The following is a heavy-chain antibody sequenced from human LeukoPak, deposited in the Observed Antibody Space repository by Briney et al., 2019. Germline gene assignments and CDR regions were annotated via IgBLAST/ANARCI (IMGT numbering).Heavy chain of an antibody. CDR2: LRGDGDT. Sequence: GGSLRLSCAASGFTFSSYAMSWVRQAPARGLEWVSSLRGDGDTFYADSVKGRFTLSRDESRNTVYIQMNNLRVEDTAVYFCAKASWVSSADAVLWGQGTLVTVSS. V-gene: IGHV3-23*01. J-gene: IGHJ4*02. CDR1: GFTFSSYA. CDR3: AKASWVSSADAVL. D-gene: IGHD3-3*02.